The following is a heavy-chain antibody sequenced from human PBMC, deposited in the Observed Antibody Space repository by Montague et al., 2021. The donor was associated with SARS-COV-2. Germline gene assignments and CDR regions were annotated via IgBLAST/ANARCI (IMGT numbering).Heavy chain of an antibody. J-gene: IGHJ4*02. CDR1: GYTFSNYW. CDR2: ISTDDGSTT. Sequence: SLRLSCSASGYTFSNYWMHWVRQVPGKGLVWVSRISTDDGSTTTYADSVKGRFTISRDNAKNSLYLQMNSLRAEDTAVYYCARDAGTGGYDFLTGYYRVFDYWGQGTLVTVSS. CDR3: ARDAGTGGYDFLTGYYRVFDY. V-gene: IGHV3-74*01. D-gene: IGHD3-9*01.